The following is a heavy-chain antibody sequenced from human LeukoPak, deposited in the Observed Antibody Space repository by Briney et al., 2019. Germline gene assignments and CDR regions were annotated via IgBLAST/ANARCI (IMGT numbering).Heavy chain of an antibody. Sequence: GGSLRLSCAASGFNFEVFALFWVRQAPGRGLQYVSGINWNSGSVYFADSVRGRFTTSRDNPKNSLYLQMNSLTAEDTAVYYCAKGTGGYYGPFDSWGQGTLVTVSS. CDR3: AKGTGGYYGPFDS. V-gene: IGHV3-9*01. J-gene: IGHJ4*02. CDR2: INWNSGSV. CDR1: GFNFEVFA. D-gene: IGHD3-22*01.